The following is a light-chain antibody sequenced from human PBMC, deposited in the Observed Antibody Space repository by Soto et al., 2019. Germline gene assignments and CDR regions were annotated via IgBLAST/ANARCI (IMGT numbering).Light chain of an antibody. Sequence: QSALTQPPSASGSPGQSVTISCTGTSSDIGGYDHVSWYRQDPGKAPKVMIYEVTKRPSVVPDRFSGSKAGNTASLTVFGLQAEDESNYYCGSFAGPVWVFGGGTKLTVL. CDR3: GSFAGPVWV. V-gene: IGLV2-8*01. J-gene: IGLJ3*02. CDR2: EVT. CDR1: SSDIGGYDH.